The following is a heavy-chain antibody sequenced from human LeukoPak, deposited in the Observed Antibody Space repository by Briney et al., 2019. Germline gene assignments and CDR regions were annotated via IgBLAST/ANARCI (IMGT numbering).Heavy chain of an antibody. V-gene: IGHV1-8*01. Sequence: GASVKVSCKASGYTFTSYDINWVRQATGQGLEWMGWMNPNSGNTGYAQKFQGRVTMTRNTSISTAYMELSSLRSEDTAVYYCASSITIFGVVIIPLGDWGQGTLVTVSS. D-gene: IGHD3-3*01. CDR1: GYTFTSYD. CDR2: MNPNSGNT. CDR3: ASSITIFGVVIIPLGD. J-gene: IGHJ4*02.